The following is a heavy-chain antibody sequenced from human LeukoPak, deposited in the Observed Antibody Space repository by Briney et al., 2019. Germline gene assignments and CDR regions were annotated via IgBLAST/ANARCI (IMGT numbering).Heavy chain of an antibody. J-gene: IGHJ4*02. CDR3: AREQNPGIAVSESPFDY. D-gene: IGHD6-19*01. V-gene: IGHV3-30*03. Sequence: GGSLRLSCAASGFTFSSYGMHWVRQAPGKGLEWVAVISYGGSNKYNADSVKGRFTISRDNSKNTLYLQMNSLRAEDTAVYYCAREQNPGIAVSESPFDYWGQGTLVTVSS. CDR2: ISYGGSNK. CDR1: GFTFSSYG.